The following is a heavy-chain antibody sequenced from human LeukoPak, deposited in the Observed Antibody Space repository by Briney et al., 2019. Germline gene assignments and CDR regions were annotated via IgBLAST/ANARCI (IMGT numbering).Heavy chain of an antibody. D-gene: IGHD3-3*01. CDR3: ARGTVFGVVITRDYYYYMDV. CDR1: GGSFSGYY. CDR2: INHSGST. Sequence: PSETLSLTCAVYGGSFSGYYWSWIRQPPGKGLEWIGEINHSGSTNYNPSLKSRVTISVDTSKNQFSLKLSSVTAADTAVYCCARGTVFGVVITRDYYYYMDVWGKGTTATVSS. J-gene: IGHJ6*03. V-gene: IGHV4-34*01.